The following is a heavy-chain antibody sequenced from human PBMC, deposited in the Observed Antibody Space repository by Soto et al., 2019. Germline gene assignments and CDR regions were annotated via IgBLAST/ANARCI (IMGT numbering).Heavy chain of an antibody. D-gene: IGHD3-3*01. CDR3: ARDQILWSAKGSYYYYGMDV. Sequence: GASVKVSCKASGYTFTSYAMHWVRQAPGQRLEWMGWINAGNGNTKYSQKFQGRVTITRDTSASTAYMELSSLRSEDTAVYYCARDQILWSAKGSYYYYGMDVWGQGTTVTVSS. CDR1: GYTFTSYA. CDR2: INAGNGNT. V-gene: IGHV1-3*01. J-gene: IGHJ6*02.